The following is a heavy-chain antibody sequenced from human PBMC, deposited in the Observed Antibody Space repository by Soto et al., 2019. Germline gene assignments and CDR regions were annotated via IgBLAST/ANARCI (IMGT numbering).Heavy chain of an antibody. D-gene: IGHD6-6*01. CDR3: AKVWLAARRFDY. CDR1: GFTFISYA. J-gene: IGHJ4*02. V-gene: IGHV3-23*01. CDR2: ISGSGGST. Sequence: PGGSLRLSCAASGFTFISYAMIWFGQAPGKGLEWVSVISGSGGSTYYADSVKGRFTISRDNSKNTLYLQMNSLRAEDTAVYYCAKVWLAARRFDYWGQGTLVTVSS.